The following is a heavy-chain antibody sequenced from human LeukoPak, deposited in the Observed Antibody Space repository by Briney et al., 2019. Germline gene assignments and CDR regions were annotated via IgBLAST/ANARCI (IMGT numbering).Heavy chain of an antibody. Sequence: ASVKVSCKASGYTFTSYDINWVRQATGQGLEWMGWMNPNSGNTGYAQKFQGRVTITRNTSISTAYMELSSLRSEDTAVYYCARGLKQWLVRKGAFDIWGQGTMVTVSS. J-gene: IGHJ3*02. CDR2: MNPNSGNT. D-gene: IGHD6-19*01. CDR1: GYTFTSYD. V-gene: IGHV1-8*03. CDR3: ARGLKQWLVRKGAFDI.